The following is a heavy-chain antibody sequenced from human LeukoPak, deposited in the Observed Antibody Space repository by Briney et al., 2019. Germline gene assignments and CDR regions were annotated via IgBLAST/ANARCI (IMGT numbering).Heavy chain of an antibody. D-gene: IGHD3-22*01. CDR1: GGTFSSYA. Sequence: RASVKVSCKASGGTFSSYAISWVRQAPGQGLEWMGRIIPILGIANYAQKFQGRVTITADKSTSTAYMELSSLRSEDTAVYYCARRPPSNYYDSSGYYSNWYFDLWGRGTLVTVSS. V-gene: IGHV1-69*04. J-gene: IGHJ2*01. CDR2: IIPILGIA. CDR3: ARRPPSNYYDSSGYYSNWYFDL.